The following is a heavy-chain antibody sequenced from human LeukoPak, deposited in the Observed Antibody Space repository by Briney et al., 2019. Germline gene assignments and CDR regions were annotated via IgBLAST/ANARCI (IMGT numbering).Heavy chain of an antibody. J-gene: IGHJ6*03. CDR2: IYYSGST. Sequence: SETLSLTCTVPGGSISSGDYYWSWIRQPPGKGLEWIGYIYYSGSTYYNPSLKSRLTISVDTSKNQFSLKLSSVTAADTAVYYCARNYYFHYYMDVWGKGTTVTVSS. CDR3: ARNYYFHYYMDV. CDR1: GGSISSGDYY. V-gene: IGHV4-30-4*08.